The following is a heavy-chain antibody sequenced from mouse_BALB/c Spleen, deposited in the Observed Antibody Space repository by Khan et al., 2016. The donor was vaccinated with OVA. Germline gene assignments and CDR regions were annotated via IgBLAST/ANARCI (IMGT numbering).Heavy chain of an antibody. D-gene: IGHD1-1*02. CDR1: GYTFTDYI. V-gene: IGHV1-77*01. Sequence: QVQLQQSGPELVKPGASLKVSCKASGYTFTDYIIGWVRQSTRQGLEWIGDIFPGSDTPYYNEKFKDKATLTADKSSNTAYMQLSSLTSEDSAVYFGARGGYSVVAYWGQGTLVTVSA. CDR2: IFPGSDTP. J-gene: IGHJ3*01. CDR3: ARGGYSVVAY.